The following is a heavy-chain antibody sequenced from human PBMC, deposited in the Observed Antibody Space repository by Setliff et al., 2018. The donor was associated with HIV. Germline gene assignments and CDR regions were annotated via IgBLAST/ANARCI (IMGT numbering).Heavy chain of an antibody. CDR3: TRSPIVVVPAAAFDI. V-gene: IGHV2-70*04. CDR2: IDWDDDK. Sequence: GSGPTLVNPTQTLTLTCSFSGFSLSTSGMRVSWIRQPPGKALEWLARIDWDDDKYCSTSLKTRLTISKDTSKNQVVLTMTNMDPVDTATYYCTRSPIVVVPAAAFDIWGQGTMVTVSS. D-gene: IGHD2-2*01. CDR1: GFSLSTSGMR. J-gene: IGHJ3*02.